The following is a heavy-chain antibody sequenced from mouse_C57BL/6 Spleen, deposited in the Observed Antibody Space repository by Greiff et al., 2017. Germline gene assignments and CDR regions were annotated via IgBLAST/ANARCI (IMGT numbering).Heavy chain of an antibody. CDR1: GFTFSSYA. Sequence: EVQVVESGEGLVKPGGSLKLSCAASGFTFSSYAMSWVRQTPEKRLEWVAYISSGGDYIYYADTVKGRFTISRDNARNTLYLQMSSLKSEDTAMYYCTREWDKDAMDDWGQGTSVTVSS. CDR3: TREWDKDAMDD. J-gene: IGHJ4*01. CDR2: ISSGGDYI. V-gene: IGHV5-9-1*02. D-gene: IGHD3-3*01.